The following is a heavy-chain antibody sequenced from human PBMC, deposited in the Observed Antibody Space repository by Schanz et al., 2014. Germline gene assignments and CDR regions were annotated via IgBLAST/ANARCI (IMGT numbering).Heavy chain of an antibody. D-gene: IGHD1-26*01. CDR2: INPDSGDT. CDR1: GYTFVGYY. V-gene: IGHV1-2*02. J-gene: IGHJ4*02. CDR3: ASDGSGRYTGFDY. Sequence: QVQLVQSGPEVKKPGASVRVSCQASGYTFVGYYIHWLRQAPGQGLEWMGWINPDSGDTNYVQKFQGRVTMTRDTSISTAYMELWRLGSEDTAMYYCASDGSGRYTGFDYWGQGTLVTVSS.